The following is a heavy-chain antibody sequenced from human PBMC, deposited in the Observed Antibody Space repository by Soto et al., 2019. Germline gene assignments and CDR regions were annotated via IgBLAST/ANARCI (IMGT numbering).Heavy chain of an antibody. Sequence: EVQLVESGGGLVQPGGSLRLSCAASGVTVSSNYMSWVRQAPGKGLEGVSVIYSGGSTYYADSVKGRFTISRDNSKHTLYLQMTSLRDEDTAVYYCARHGYNYGGGYFDYWGQGTLVTVSS. D-gene: IGHD5-18*01. CDR2: IYSGGST. CDR1: GVTVSSNY. CDR3: ARHGYNYGGGYFDY. J-gene: IGHJ4*02. V-gene: IGHV3-66*04.